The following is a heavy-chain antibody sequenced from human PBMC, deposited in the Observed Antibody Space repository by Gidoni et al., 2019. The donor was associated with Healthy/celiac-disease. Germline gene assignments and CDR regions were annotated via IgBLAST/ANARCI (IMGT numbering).Heavy chain of an antibody. CDR2: INPSGGST. CDR1: AYAFTSYY. V-gene: IGHV1-46*01. Sequence: LVQSGFEVKHPAASVKGSLQSSAYAFTSYYMHRVRQAPGQGLEWMGIINPSGGSTSYAQKFQGRVTMTRDTSTSTVYMELSSLRSEDTAVYYCARKGYSSSCLDPWGQGTLVTVSS. CDR3: ARKGYSSSCLDP. J-gene: IGHJ5*02. D-gene: IGHD6-13*01.